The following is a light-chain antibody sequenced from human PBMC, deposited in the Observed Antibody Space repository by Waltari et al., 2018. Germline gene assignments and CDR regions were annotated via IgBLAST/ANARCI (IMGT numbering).Light chain of an antibody. V-gene: IGKV4-1*01. Sequence: DFVMTQSPDSLAVSLGGRATITCRSSLTILDNADKSNYLAWYQHKPGQPPRLLISWASARESGVPDRFTGSGSGTDFTLTITSLQAEDVAIYYCQQYYATPRTFGQGTKVEVK. J-gene: IGKJ1*01. CDR3: QQYYATPRT. CDR2: WAS. CDR1: LTILDNADKSNY.